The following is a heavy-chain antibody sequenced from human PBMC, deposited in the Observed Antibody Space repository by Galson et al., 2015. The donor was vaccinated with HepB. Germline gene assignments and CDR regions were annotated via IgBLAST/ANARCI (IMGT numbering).Heavy chain of an antibody. J-gene: IGHJ1*01. CDR3: ARDRPPGIAAAGSFQH. CDR1: GFTFSSYN. V-gene: IGHV3-21*01. Sequence: SLRLSCAGFGFTFSSYNMNWVRQAPGKGLEWVSSININTNYKYYADSVKGRFTISRDNAKNSLYLQMNSLTAEDTAIYYCARDRPPGIAAAGSFQHWGQGTLVTVSS. D-gene: IGHD6-13*01. CDR2: ININTNYK.